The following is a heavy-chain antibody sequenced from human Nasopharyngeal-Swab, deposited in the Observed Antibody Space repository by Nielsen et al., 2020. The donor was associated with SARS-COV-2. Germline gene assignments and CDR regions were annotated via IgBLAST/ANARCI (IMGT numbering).Heavy chain of an antibody. CDR3: AKDGPYYYDSSGYYRGVASFDY. Sequence: GGSLRLSCAASGFTFSSYAMSWVRQAPGKGLGWVSAISGSGGSTYYADSVKGRFTISRDNSKNTLYLQMNSLRAEDTAVYYCAKDGPYYYDSSGYYRGVASFDYWGQGTLVTVSS. CDR1: GFTFSSYA. V-gene: IGHV3-23*01. J-gene: IGHJ4*02. CDR2: ISGSGGST. D-gene: IGHD3-22*01.